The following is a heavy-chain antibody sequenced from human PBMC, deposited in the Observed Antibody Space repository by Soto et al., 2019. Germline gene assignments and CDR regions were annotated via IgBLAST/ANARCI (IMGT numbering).Heavy chain of an antibody. J-gene: IGHJ2*01. CDR3: ARDRYSYDSRAYQGVDWYFDL. CDR1: GFTFNKYG. Sequence: PGGSLRLSWAASGFTFNKYGMHWVRQAPGKGLGWVAVIWYDGSHESYADSVKGRFTISRDNSKNTLYLQMNSLRAEDTAVYYCARDRYSYDSRAYQGVDWYFDLWGRGTLVTVSS. V-gene: IGHV3-33*01. D-gene: IGHD3-22*01. CDR2: IWYDGSHE.